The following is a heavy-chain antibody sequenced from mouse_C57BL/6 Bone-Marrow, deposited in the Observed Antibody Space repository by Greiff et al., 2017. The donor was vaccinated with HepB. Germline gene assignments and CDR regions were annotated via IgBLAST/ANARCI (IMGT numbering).Heavy chain of an antibody. D-gene: IGHD1-1*01. Sequence: EVKLVESGGGLVQPGGSLSLSCAASGFTFTDYYMSWVRQPPGKALEWLGFIRNKANGYTTEYSASVKGRFTISRDNSQSILYLQMNALRAEDSATYYCARSYYGSSRNFDYWGQGTTLTVSS. CDR1: GFTFTDYY. J-gene: IGHJ2*01. V-gene: IGHV7-3*01. CDR3: ARSYYGSSRNFDY. CDR2: IRNKANGYTT.